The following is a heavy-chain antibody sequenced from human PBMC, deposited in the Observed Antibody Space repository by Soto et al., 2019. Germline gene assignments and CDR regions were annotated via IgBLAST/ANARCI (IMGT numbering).Heavy chain of an antibody. D-gene: IGHD6-19*01. CDR3: ARGSGPRNGHFDY. V-gene: IGHV4-34*01. CDR2: INHSGST. Sequence: QVQLQQWGAGLLKPSETLSLTCAVYGGSFSGYYWCWIRQPPGQGLEWIGEINHSGSTNYNPSLKSRVTISVDTSKNQFSLKLSSVTAADTAVYYCARGSGPRNGHFDYWGQGTLVTVSS. CDR1: GGSFSGYY. J-gene: IGHJ4*02.